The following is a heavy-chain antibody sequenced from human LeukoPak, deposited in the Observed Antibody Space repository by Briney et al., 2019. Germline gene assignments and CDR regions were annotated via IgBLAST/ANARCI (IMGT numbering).Heavy chain of an antibody. CDR1: RGSISGTAYY. Sequence: PSETLSLTCTVSRGSISGTAYYWGWVRQPPRKGLEWIGNIYYSGSTYYNASLQSRVTISIDTSKNQFSLRLSSVTAADTAMYFCAKSGGYGLIDYWGQGTLVTVSS. J-gene: IGHJ4*02. CDR3: AKSGGYGLIDY. V-gene: IGHV4-39*01. CDR2: IYYSGST. D-gene: IGHD1-26*01.